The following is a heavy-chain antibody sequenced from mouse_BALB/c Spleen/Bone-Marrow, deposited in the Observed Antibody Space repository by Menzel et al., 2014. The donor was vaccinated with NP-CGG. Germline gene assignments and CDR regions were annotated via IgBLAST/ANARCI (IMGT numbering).Heavy chain of an antibody. CDR1: GFSLTSYG. CDR2: IWAGGST. Sequence: VMLVESGPGLVAPSQSLSITCTVSGFSLTSYGVHWVRQPPGKGLEWLGVIWAGGSTNYNSALMSRLSISKDNSKSQVFLKMNSLQTDDTAMYYCASPIYYDYPPFAYWGQGTLVTVSA. CDR3: ASPIYYDYPPFAY. D-gene: IGHD2-4*01. V-gene: IGHV2-9*02. J-gene: IGHJ3*01.